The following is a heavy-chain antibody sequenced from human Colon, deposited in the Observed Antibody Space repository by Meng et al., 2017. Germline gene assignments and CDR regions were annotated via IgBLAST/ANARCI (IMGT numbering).Heavy chain of an antibody. D-gene: IGHD2-21*01. Sequence: QVQLQESGPGLVEPSQTLSLTRTVSGCSMSSGNYYWSWIRQPPGKGLEWIGYIHHSGSAYYNPSLKSRVSISVDTSKNQFSLNLNSMTAADTAVYYCASFDHIPRRNYFDYWGQGTLVTVSS. CDR2: IHHSGSA. CDR3: ASFDHIPRRNYFDY. CDR1: GCSMSSGNYY. J-gene: IGHJ4*02. V-gene: IGHV4-30-4*01.